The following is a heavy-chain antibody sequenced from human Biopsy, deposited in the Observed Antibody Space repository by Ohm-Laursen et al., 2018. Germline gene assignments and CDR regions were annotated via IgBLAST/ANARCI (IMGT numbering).Heavy chain of an antibody. CDR3: ATGGAGSYNEN. D-gene: IGHD3-10*01. V-gene: IGHV3-11*01. J-gene: IGHJ4*02. CDR2: ISGSGLTK. Sequence: SLRLSCSASGFTFCDYYISWICQAPGKGLGWLSYISGSGLTKMYADSVKGRFTDTRDNAKNSLYLEMHNLTSEGTAVYYCATGGAGSYNENWGQGTLVSVSS. CDR1: GFTFCDYY.